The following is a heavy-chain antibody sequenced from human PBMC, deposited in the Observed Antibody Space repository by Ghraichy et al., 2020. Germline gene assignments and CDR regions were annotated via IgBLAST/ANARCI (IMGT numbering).Heavy chain of an antibody. V-gene: IGHV3-48*01. CDR1: GFTFSSYS. J-gene: IGHJ4*02. Sequence: GGSLRLSCAASGFTFSSYSMNWVRQAPGKGLEWVSYISSSSSTIYYADSVKGRFTISRDNAKNSLYLQMNSLRAEDTAVYYCARGDMIVVAHLEYYFDYWGQGTLVTVSS. CDR3: ARGDMIVVAHLEYYFDY. CDR2: ISSSSSTI. D-gene: IGHD3-22*01.